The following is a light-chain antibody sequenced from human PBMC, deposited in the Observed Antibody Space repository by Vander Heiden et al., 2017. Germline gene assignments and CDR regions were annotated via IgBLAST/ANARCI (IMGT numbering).Light chain of an antibody. Sequence: QSVLTQPPSVSGAPGPRVTIPCTGSSSNIGAGYDVQWYQHFPGAAPKLLIYSNNNRPSGVPDRFSGSKSGTSASLAISGLQAEDENDYYCQSYDTSLRAWVFGGGTKLTVL. CDR1: SSNIGAGYD. V-gene: IGLV1-40*01. CDR3: QSYDTSLRAWV. CDR2: SNN. J-gene: IGLJ3*02.